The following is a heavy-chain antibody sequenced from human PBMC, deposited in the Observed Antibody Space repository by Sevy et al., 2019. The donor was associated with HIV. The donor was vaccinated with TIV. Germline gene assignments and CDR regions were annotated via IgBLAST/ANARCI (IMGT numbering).Heavy chain of an antibody. CDR3: ARERPYDFWSGYYRELDY. CDR2: ISSSSSYI. D-gene: IGHD3-3*01. CDR1: GFTFSSYS. Sequence: GGSLRLSCAASGFTFSSYSMNWVRQAPGKGLEWVSSISSSSSYIYYADSVKGRFTISRDNAKNSLYLQMNSLRAEDTAVYYCARERPYDFWSGYYRELDYWGLGTLVTVSS. J-gene: IGHJ4*02. V-gene: IGHV3-21*01.